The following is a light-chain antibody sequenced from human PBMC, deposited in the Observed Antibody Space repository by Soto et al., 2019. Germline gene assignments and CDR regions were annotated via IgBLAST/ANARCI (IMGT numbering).Light chain of an antibody. CDR2: GAS. CDR3: QQYGSSPFT. Sequence: EIVLTQSTGTLSLSPGERATLSCSASQSVSSSYLAWYQQKPGQAPRLLIYGASSRATGIPDRFSGSGSGTDFTLTISRLDPEDFAVYYCQQYGSSPFTFGQGTRLEIK. CDR1: QSVSSSY. J-gene: IGKJ5*01. V-gene: IGKV3-20*01.